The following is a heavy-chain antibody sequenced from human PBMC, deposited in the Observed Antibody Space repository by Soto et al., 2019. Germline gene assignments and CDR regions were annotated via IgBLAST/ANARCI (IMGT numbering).Heavy chain of an antibody. Sequence: XSVKVSCEASVYTFTSYYMHWVRQAPGQGLEWMGIINPSGGSTSYAQKFQGRVTMTRDTSTSTVYMELSSLRSEDTAVYYCARDRSYSYGFSYWGQGTLVTVSS. CDR2: INPSGGST. J-gene: IGHJ1*01. V-gene: IGHV1-46*01. D-gene: IGHD5-18*01. CDR1: VYTFTSYY. CDR3: ARDRSYSYGFSY.